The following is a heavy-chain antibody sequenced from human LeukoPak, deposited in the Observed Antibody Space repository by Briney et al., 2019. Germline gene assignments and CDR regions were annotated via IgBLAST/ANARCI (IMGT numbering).Heavy chain of an antibody. CDR1: GGSISSGSYY. J-gene: IGHJ6*03. CDR2: IYTSGST. D-gene: IGHD6-19*01. CDR3: ARDQGAMYSSGRTRAYYYYYMDV. Sequence: SETLSLTCTVSGGSISSGSYYWSWIRQPAGKGLEWIGRIYTSGSTNYNPSLKSRVTISVDTSKNQFSLKLSSVTAADTAVYYCARDQGAMYSSGRTRAYYYYYMDVWGKGTTVTISS. V-gene: IGHV4-61*02.